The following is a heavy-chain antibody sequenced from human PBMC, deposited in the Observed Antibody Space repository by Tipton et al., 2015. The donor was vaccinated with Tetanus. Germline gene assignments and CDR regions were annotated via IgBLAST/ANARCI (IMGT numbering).Heavy chain of an antibody. CDR3: ARVTELTGRYFDY. V-gene: IGHV3-33*01. D-gene: IGHD7-27*01. Sequence: SGFIFNSYGIHWVRQAPGKGLEWVAVTWSHGGNIYYADSVKGRCAVSRDNSKNTVYLQMNSLSAEDTAVYYCARVTELTGRYFDYWGQGTLVTVSS. CDR2: TWSHGGNI. CDR1: GFIFNSYG. J-gene: IGHJ4*02.